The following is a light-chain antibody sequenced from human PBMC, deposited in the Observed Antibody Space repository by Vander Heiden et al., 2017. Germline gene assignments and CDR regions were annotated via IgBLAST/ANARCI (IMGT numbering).Light chain of an antibody. J-gene: IGKJ2*01. CDR1: QSVLYSSNNKNY. CDR3: QQDDSTPQN. CDR2: WAS. V-gene: IGKV4-1*01. Sequence: DIVMTQSPDSLAVSLGERATINCKSSQSVLYSSNNKNYLAWYQQKPGQPPKLLIYWASTRESGVPDRFSGSGSGTDFTLTISSLHAEDVTVYYCQQDDSTPQNFGPGTKLEIK.